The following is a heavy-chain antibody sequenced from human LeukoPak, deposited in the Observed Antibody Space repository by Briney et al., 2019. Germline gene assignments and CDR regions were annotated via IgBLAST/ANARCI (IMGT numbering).Heavy chain of an antibody. D-gene: IGHD3/OR15-3a*01. CDR3: ARRTGYYDGFDY. CDR2: IYYSAST. J-gene: IGHJ4*02. CDR1: GGSINNYY. Sequence: SEILSLTCTVSGGSINNYYWSWIRQPPGKGLELIGYIYYSASTNYNPSLKSRVTMSVDTSKNQFSLKVNSVTAADTAVYYCARRTGYYDGFDYWGQGTLVTVSS. V-gene: IGHV4-59*01.